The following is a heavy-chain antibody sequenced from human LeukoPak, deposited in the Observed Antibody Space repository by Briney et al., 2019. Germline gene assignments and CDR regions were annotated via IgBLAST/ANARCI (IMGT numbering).Heavy chain of an antibody. Sequence: GGSLRLSCAASGFSVSRNYMNWVRQAPGKGLEWVSGIYSGGSTDYADSVKGRFTISRDNSKNTLYLQMNSLRAEDTALYFCASAREYCGSAECYEYFQHWGQGTLVIVSS. D-gene: IGHD2-21*01. CDR3: ASAREYCGSAECYEYFQH. CDR2: IYSGGST. V-gene: IGHV3-66*01. CDR1: GFSVSRNY. J-gene: IGHJ1*01.